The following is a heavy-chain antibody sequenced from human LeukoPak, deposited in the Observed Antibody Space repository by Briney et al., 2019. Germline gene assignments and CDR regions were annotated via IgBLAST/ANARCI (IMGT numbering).Heavy chain of an antibody. D-gene: IGHD3-10*01. CDR3: ARVPGPMGDYYGSGSYGMDV. J-gene: IGHJ6*02. Sequence: GGSLRLSCAASGFTFSSYWMHWVRQAPGKGLGWVSRINSDGSSTSYADSVKGRFTISRDNAKNTLYLQMNSLRAEDTAVYYCARVPGPMGDYYGSGSYGMDVWGQGTTVTVSS. V-gene: IGHV3-74*01. CDR1: GFTFSSYW. CDR2: INSDGSST.